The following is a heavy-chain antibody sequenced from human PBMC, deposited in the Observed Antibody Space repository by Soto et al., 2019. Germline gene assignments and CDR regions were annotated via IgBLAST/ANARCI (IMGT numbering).Heavy chain of an antibody. J-gene: IGHJ6*02. Sequence: PGGSLRLSCAASGFTVSSNYMSWVRQAPGKGLEWVSVIYSGGSTYYADSVKGRFTISRDNSKNTLYLQMNSLRAEDTAVYYCARASPYYDFWSGYNYGMDVWGQGTTVTVSS. CDR2: IYSGGST. D-gene: IGHD3-3*01. V-gene: IGHV3-53*01. CDR3: ARASPYYDFWSGYNYGMDV. CDR1: GFTVSSNY.